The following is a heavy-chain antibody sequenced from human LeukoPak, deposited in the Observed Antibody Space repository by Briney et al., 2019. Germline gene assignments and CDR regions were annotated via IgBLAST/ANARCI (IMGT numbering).Heavy chain of an antibody. CDR3: AREGKAAAGLGYYYYYMDV. CDR2: TYYRSKWYN. CDR1: GDSVSSNSAA. Sequence: SQTLSLTCAISGDSVSSNSAAWNWIRQSPSRGLKWLGRTYYRSKWYNDYAVSVKSRITINPDTSKNQFSLQLNSVTPEDTAVYYCAREGKAAAGLGYYYYYMDVWGKGTTVTVSS. J-gene: IGHJ6*03. D-gene: IGHD6-13*01. V-gene: IGHV6-1*01.